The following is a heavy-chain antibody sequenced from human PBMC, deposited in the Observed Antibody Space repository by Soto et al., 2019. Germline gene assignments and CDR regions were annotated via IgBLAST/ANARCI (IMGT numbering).Heavy chain of an antibody. CDR1: GYIFTNYY. J-gene: IGHJ4*01. D-gene: IGHD1-26*01. V-gene: IGHV1-46*01. CDR2: INPSGGTT. CDR3: ARAESGSYRCPDY. Sequence: ASVKVSCKASGYIFTNYYIHWVRQVPGQGLEWMGIINPSGGTTDYAQDFQGRVSMTWDTSTSTVYMELSSLRSEDTAIYYCARAESGSYRCPDYWGHGTIVTCSS.